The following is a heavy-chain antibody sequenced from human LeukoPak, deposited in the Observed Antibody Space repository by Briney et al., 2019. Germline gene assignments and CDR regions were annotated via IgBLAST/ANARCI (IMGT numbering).Heavy chain of an antibody. CDR2: TTVYNGKT. CDR3: ARWYGSGSYYFGY. V-gene: IGHV1-18*01. Sequence: GASVKLCFKASGYNFISMGIAWVRQAPGQGLEWMGWTTVYNGKTDYAETFQGRVTMTTETSTSTAYMDLSRLTSDDTAVYYCARWYGSGSYYFGYWGQGTLVAVSA. D-gene: IGHD3-10*01. CDR1: GYNFISMG. J-gene: IGHJ4*02.